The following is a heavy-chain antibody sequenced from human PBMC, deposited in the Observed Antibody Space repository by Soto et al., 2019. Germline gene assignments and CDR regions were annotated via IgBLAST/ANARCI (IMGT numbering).Heavy chain of an antibody. Sequence: QVQLQESGPGLVKPSGTLYLTCAVSGGSISSSNWWSWVRQPPGKGLEWIGEIYHSGSTNYNPSHKSRVTISEDTSKNQYSLKLSAVTAEDTAVYYGARDNDDGIAAEMRYYYYGRDVWGQGTKVTVSS. CDR1: GGSISSSNW. J-gene: IGHJ6*02. CDR3: ARDNDDGIAAEMRYYYYGRDV. CDR2: IYHSGST. V-gene: IGHV4-4*02. D-gene: IGHD6-13*01.